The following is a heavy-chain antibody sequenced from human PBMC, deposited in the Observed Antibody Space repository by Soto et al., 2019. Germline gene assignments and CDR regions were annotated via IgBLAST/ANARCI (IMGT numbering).Heavy chain of an antibody. CDR1: GGTFSSYA. J-gene: IGHJ6*02. CDR3: ASRDGYRSSWETNNSYYYYGMDV. V-gene: IGHV1-69*06. D-gene: IGHD6-13*01. Sequence: QVQLVQSGAEVKKPGSSVKVSCKASGGTFSSYAISWVRQAPGQGLAWMGGMLPIFGTANYAQKFQGRVTITADKSTRTACMELSSLRTEDTAVYYCASRDGYRSSWETNNSYYYYGMDVWGQGTTVTVSS. CDR2: MLPIFGTA.